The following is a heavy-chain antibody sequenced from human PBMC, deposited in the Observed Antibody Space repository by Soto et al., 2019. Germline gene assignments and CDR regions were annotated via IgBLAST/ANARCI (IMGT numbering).Heavy chain of an antibody. CDR1: GFNFTGYG. Sequence: QVQLVESGGDVAQAGGSLRLSCAASGFNFTGYGMHWVRQAPGKGPEWVAVIWHDGTNKYYGDSVEGRFTISRDNSKNTLDLQMNSLRVEDTALYYCVKDGPNWGSDLDEHWGQGTQVTVST. D-gene: IGHD7-27*01. V-gene: IGHV3-33*06. J-gene: IGHJ1*01. CDR3: VKDGPNWGSDLDEH. CDR2: IWHDGTNK.